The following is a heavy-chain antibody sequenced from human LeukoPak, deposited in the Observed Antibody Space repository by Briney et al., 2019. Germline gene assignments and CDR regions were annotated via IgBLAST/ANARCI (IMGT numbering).Heavy chain of an antibody. D-gene: IGHD6-13*01. V-gene: IGHV4-34*01. J-gene: IGHJ5*02. Sequence: SETLSLTCAVYGGSFSGYYWSWIRQPPGKGLEWIGEINHSGSTNYNPSLKSRVTISVDTSKNQFSLKLSSVTAADTAVYYCARAIAAASNWFDPWGQGTLVTVSS. CDR2: INHSGST. CDR1: GGSFSGYY. CDR3: ARAIAAASNWFDP.